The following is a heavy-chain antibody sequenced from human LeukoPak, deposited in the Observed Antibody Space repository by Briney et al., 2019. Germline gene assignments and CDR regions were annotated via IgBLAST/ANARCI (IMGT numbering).Heavy chain of an antibody. J-gene: IGHJ4*02. Sequence: GGSLRLSCAASGFTFSSYAMSWVPPAPGKGLEWVSAISGSGGSTYYADSVKGRFTISRDNSKNTLYLQMNSLRAEDTAVYYCAKVPGGATIDYWGQGTLVTVSS. V-gene: IGHV3-23*01. D-gene: IGHD1-26*01. CDR2: ISGSGGST. CDR1: GFTFSSYA. CDR3: AKVPGGATIDY.